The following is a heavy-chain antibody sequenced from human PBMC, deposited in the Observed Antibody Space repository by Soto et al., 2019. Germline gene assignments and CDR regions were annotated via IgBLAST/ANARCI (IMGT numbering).Heavy chain of an antibody. D-gene: IGHD3-10*01. CDR1: GGSISSGDYY. Sequence: SETLSLTCTVSGGSISSGDYYWSWIRQPPGKGLEWIGYSYYSGSTYYNPSLKSRVTISVDTSKNQFSLKLSSVTAADTAVYYCARGITMVRGVVYYFDYWGQGTLVTVSS. CDR2: SYYSGST. V-gene: IGHV4-30-4*01. CDR3: ARGITMVRGVVYYFDY. J-gene: IGHJ4*02.